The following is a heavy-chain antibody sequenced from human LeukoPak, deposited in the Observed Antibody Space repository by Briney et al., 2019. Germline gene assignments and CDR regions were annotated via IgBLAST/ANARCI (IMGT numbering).Heavy chain of an antibody. CDR1: GFTFSSYA. D-gene: IGHD4-17*01. Sequence: PGGSLRLSCAASGFTFSSYAMHWVRQAPGKGLEWVAVISYDGSNKYYADSVKGRFTISRDNSKNTLYLQMNSLRAGDTAVYYCARASNGDLYYFDYWGQGTLVTVSS. CDR2: ISYDGSNK. V-gene: IGHV3-30-3*01. CDR3: ARASNGDLYYFDY. J-gene: IGHJ4*02.